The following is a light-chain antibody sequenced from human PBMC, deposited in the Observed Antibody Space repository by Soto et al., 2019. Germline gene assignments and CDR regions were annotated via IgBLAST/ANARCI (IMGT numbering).Light chain of an antibody. Sequence: QSALTQPPSASGSPGQSLTISCTGTSTDVGNYNYVSWYQQHPGKAPKLMISDVNRRPSGVPDRFSGSKSGNTASLTVSGLQAEDEADYYCQSYDSSLSALFGGGTKLTVL. CDR1: STDVGNYNY. J-gene: IGLJ3*02. CDR3: QSYDSSLSAL. V-gene: IGLV2-8*01. CDR2: DVN.